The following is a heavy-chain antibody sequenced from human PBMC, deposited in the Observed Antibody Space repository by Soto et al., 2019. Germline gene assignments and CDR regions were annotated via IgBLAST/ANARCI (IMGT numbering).Heavy chain of an antibody. D-gene: IGHD3-22*01. J-gene: IGHJ3*02. CDR1: GFTFSDYY. CDR3: ARDIGPYYYDSSGPGRDAFDN. CDR2: ISSSGSTI. V-gene: IGHV3-11*01. Sequence: PGGSLRLSCAASGFTFSDYYMSWIRQAPGKGLEWVSYISSSGSTIYYADSVKGRFTISRDNAKNSLYLQMNSLRAEDTAVYYCARDIGPYYYDSSGPGRDAFDNWGQGTMVTVSS.